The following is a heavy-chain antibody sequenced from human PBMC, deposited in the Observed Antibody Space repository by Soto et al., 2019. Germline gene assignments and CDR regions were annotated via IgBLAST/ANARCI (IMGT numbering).Heavy chain of an antibody. Sequence: ASETLSLTCAVYGGSFSGYYWSWIRQPPGKGLEWIGEINHSGSTNYNPSLKSRVTISVDTSKNQFSLKLSSVTAADTAVYYCARGKPVLLWFGESAGVDVWGQGITVTVSS. CDR2: INHSGST. J-gene: IGHJ6*02. V-gene: IGHV4-34*01. CDR3: ARGKPVLLWFGESAGVDV. CDR1: GGSFSGYY. D-gene: IGHD3-10*01.